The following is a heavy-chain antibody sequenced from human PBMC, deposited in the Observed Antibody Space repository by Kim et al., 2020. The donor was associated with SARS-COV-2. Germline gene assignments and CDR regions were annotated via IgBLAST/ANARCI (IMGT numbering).Heavy chain of an antibody. J-gene: IGHJ4*02. Sequence: ASVKVSCKASGYTFTTYGISWVRQAPGQGLEWMGWISAYNGDTNYAQRLQGRVTMTTDTSTSTAYMELRSDDTAVYYFARDRLRRYCSGGYCYPDYWGQGTLVTVSS. D-gene: IGHD2-15*01. CDR1: GYTFTTYG. V-gene: IGHV1-18*01. CDR2: ISAYNGDT. CDR3: ARDRLRRYCSGGYCYPDY.